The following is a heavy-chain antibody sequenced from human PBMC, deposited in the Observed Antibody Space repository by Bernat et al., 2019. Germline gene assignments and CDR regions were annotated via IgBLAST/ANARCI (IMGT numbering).Heavy chain of an antibody. V-gene: IGHV3-33*01. D-gene: IGHD2-21*01. J-gene: IGHJ4*02. CDR2: IWSDGSNK. CDR3: ARASGDFDY. CDR1: GFTFSSYG. Sequence: QVQLVESGGGVVQPGRSLRLSCAASGFTFSSYGMHWVRQAPGKGLEWVVVIWSDGSNKYYADSGKGRFTISRDNSKNTLYLQMNSLRTEDTTVYYCARASGDFDYRGQGTLVTVSS.